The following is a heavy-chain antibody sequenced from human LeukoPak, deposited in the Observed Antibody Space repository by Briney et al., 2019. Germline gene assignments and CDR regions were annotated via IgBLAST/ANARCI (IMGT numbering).Heavy chain of an antibody. Sequence: SVKVSCKASGGTFSSYAISWVRQAPGQGLEWMGGIIPNFGTANYAQKFQGRVTITADESTSTAYMELSSLRSEDTAVYYCATGCSGGSCYSFISRLTYYYYYGMDVWGQGATVTVSS. CDR1: GGTFSSYA. V-gene: IGHV1-69*13. CDR2: IIPNFGTA. CDR3: ATGCSGGSCYSFISRLTYYYYYGMDV. D-gene: IGHD2-15*01. J-gene: IGHJ6*02.